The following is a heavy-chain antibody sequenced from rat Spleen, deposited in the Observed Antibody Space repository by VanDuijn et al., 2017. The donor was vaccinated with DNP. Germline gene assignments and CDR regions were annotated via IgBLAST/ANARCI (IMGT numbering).Heavy chain of an antibody. CDR1: GFTFSDYY. Sequence: EVQLVESGGGLVQPGRSLKLSCAASGFTFSDYYMAWVRQAPTKGLEWVAYITYDGGGTYYRDSVKGRFTISRDNAKSTLYLQMNSLRSEDMATYYCARPMDYYSGGFAYWGQGTLITVSS. J-gene: IGHJ3*01. D-gene: IGHD1-1*01. V-gene: IGHV5-22*01. CDR3: ARPMDYYSGGFAY. CDR2: ITYDGGGT.